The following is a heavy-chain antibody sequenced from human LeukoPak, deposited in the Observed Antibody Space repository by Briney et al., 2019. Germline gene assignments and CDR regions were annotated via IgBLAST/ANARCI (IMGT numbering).Heavy chain of an antibody. CDR1: GFTFTSYA. D-gene: IGHD1-26*01. CDR3: AKEWVGYLDY. V-gene: IGHV3-23*01. Sequence: GGSLRLSCAASGFTFTSYAMNWVRQAPGKGLEWVSAISGSGDATYYADSVKGRFTIPRDNSKNTLYLQMNSLRAEDTAVYYCAKEWVGYLDYWGQGTLVTVSS. CDR2: ISGSGDAT. J-gene: IGHJ4*02.